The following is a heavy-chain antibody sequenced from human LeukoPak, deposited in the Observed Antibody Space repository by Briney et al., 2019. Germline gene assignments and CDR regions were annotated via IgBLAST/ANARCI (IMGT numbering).Heavy chain of an antibody. CDR3: AKDGDYYGSGSSDY. V-gene: IGHV3-23*01. CDR1: GFTFSSYA. CDR2: ISGSGSST. J-gene: IGHJ4*02. D-gene: IGHD3-10*01. Sequence: PGGSLRLSCAASGFTFSSYAMSWVRQAPGKGLEWVSTISGSGSSTYYADSVKGRFTISRVNSKNTLYLQMNSLRAEDTAVYYCAKDGDYYGSGSSDYWGQGTLVTVSS.